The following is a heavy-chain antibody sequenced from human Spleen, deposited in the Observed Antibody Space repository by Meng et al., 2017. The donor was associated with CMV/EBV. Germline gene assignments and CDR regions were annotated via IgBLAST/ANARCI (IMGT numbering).Heavy chain of an antibody. CDR3: ARDLRHSSGWTSDY. J-gene: IGHJ4*02. V-gene: IGHV1-18*01. D-gene: IGHD6-19*01. Sequence: KASGYTVTSYGISWVRQAPGKGLEWMGWISAYNGNTNYAQKLQGRVTMTTDTSTSTAYMELRSLRSDDTAVYYCARDLRHSSGWTSDYWGQGTLVTVSS. CDR2: ISAYNGNT. CDR1: GYTVTSYG.